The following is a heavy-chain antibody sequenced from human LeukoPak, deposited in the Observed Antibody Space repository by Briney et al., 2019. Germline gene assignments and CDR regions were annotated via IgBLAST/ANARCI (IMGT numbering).Heavy chain of an antibody. J-gene: IGHJ4*02. V-gene: IGHV3-53*04. CDR3: ARVDTVMAYYFDL. D-gene: IGHD5-18*01. CDR2: IYSGGTT. CDR1: GFTFSSYA. Sequence: GGSLRLSCAASGFTFSSYAMNWVRQAPGKGLEWVSTIYSGGTTYYADSVMGRFTISRHNSRNTLYLQMNSLRAEDTAVYYCARVDTVMAYYFDLWGQGTLVTVSS.